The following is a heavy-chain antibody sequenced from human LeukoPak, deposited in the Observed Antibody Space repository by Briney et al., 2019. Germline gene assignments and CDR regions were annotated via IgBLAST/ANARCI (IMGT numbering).Heavy chain of an antibody. Sequence: SVKVSCKASGYTFTSYDINWVRQATGQGLEWMGWMNPNSGNTGYAQKFQGRVTMTEDTSTDTAYMELSSLRSEDTAVYYCASSLGNYYGSGSSFDYWGQGTLVTVSS. J-gene: IGHJ4*02. V-gene: IGHV1-8*01. D-gene: IGHD3-10*01. CDR1: GYTFTSYD. CDR2: MNPNSGNT. CDR3: ASSLGNYYGSGSSFDY.